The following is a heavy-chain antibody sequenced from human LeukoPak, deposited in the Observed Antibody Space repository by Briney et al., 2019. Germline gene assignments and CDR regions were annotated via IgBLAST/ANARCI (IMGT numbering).Heavy chain of an antibody. CDR3: AREKQSGRTPFDY. V-gene: IGHV3-30*04. J-gene: IGHJ4*02. CDR1: GFTFTGHS. D-gene: IGHD2-15*01. CDR2: LGNDEKTI. Sequence: GGSLRVSCVASGFTFTGHSMHWVRQAPGKGLEWVAVLGNDEKTIFYADSVKGRFTVSRDNSKNTVYLQMNSLRDGDTAVYYCAREKQSGRTPFDYWGQGSLVTVSS.